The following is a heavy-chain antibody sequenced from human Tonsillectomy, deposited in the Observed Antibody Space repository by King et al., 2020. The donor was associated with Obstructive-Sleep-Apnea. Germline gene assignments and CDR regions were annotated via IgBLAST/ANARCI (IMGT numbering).Heavy chain of an antibody. CDR2: IYYSWST. CDR1: GGSISSSSYY. Sequence: LQLQESGPGLVKPSETLSLTCTVSGGSISSSSYYWGWIRQPPGKGLEWIGSIYYSWSTYYNPSLKNRVTISVDPSKNQFSLKLSSLTAADTAVYYCARVRLYDILSGRYFDYWGQGTLVTVSS. CDR3: ARVRLYDILSGRYFDY. D-gene: IGHD3-9*01. J-gene: IGHJ4*02. V-gene: IGHV4-39*07.